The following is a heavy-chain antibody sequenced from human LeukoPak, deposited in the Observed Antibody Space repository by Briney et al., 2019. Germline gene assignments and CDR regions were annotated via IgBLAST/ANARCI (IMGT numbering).Heavy chain of an antibody. CDR1: GGSISSSSYY. J-gene: IGHJ4*02. D-gene: IGHD4-17*01. V-gene: IGHV4-39*07. CDR3: AREVTTLWTFDY. Sequence: SETLSLTCTVSGGSISSSSYYWGWIRQPPGKGLEWIGSIYYSGSTYYNPSLKSRVTISVDTSKNQFSLKLSSVTAADTAVYYCAREVTTLWTFDYWGQGTLVTVSS. CDR2: IYYSGST.